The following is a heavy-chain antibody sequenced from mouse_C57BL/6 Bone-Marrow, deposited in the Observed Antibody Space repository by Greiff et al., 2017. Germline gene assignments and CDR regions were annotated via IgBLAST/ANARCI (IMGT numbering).Heavy chain of an antibody. V-gene: IGHV1-26*01. CDR3: ARGITTVDYFDY. CDR2: INPNNGGT. J-gene: IGHJ2*01. Sequence: VQLQQSGAELARPGASVKLSCKASGYTFTDYYMNWVKQSHGKSLEWIGDINPNNGGTSYNQKFKGKATLTVDKSSSTAYMELRSLTSEDSAVYYCARGITTVDYFDYWGQGTTLTVSS. CDR1: GYTFTDYY. D-gene: IGHD1-1*01.